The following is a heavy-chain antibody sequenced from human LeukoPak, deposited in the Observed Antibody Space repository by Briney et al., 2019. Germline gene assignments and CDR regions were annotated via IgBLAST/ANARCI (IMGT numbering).Heavy chain of an antibody. CDR1: GSTFSSYG. Sequence: GRSLRLSCAASGSTFSSYGMHWVRQAPGKGLEWVAVMSYDGSNKYYADSVKGRFTISRDNSKNTLYLQMNSLRAEDTAVYYCAILTDYWGQGTLITVSS. CDR2: MSYDGSNK. D-gene: IGHD2-15*01. J-gene: IGHJ4*02. CDR3: AILTDY. V-gene: IGHV3-30*03.